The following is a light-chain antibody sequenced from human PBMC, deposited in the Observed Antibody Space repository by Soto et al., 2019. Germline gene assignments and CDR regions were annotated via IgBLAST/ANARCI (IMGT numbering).Light chain of an antibody. CDR2: DAS. CDR1: QSVSSY. Sequence: EIVLTQSPATLSLSPGERATLSCRASQSVSSYLAWYQQKPGQAPRLLIYDASNRATGIPARFSGSGSGTDFTLTISSLEPEDFAVYYCQQYDRSRLTFGGGTKVEIK. J-gene: IGKJ4*01. V-gene: IGKV3-11*01. CDR3: QQYDRSRLT.